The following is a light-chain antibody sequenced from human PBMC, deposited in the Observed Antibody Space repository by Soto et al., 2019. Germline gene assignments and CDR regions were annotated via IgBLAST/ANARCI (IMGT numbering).Light chain of an antibody. J-gene: IGKJ2*01. Sequence: IQLTQSPSSLSASVGDRVTITCRASQGISSYLAWYQQKPGKAPKLLIYAASTLQSGVPSRFSGSGSGTDFTLTISSLQPEDFATYYCQRPGGLFGQGTKLEIK. CDR3: QRPGGL. CDR1: QGISSY. V-gene: IGKV1-9*01. CDR2: AAS.